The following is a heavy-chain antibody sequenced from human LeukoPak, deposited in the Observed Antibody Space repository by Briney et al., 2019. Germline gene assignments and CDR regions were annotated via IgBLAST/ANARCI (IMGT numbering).Heavy chain of an antibody. CDR3: ARLVTTRYYYWYFDL. Sequence: PGESLNISCKGSGYSFTSYWIGWVRQMPGKGLEWMGIIYPGDSDTRYSPSFQGQVTISADKSISTAYLQWSSLKASDTAMYYCARLVTTRYYYWYFDLWGRGTLVTVSS. J-gene: IGHJ2*01. CDR1: GYSFTSYW. V-gene: IGHV5-51*01. D-gene: IGHD4-17*01. CDR2: IYPGDSDT.